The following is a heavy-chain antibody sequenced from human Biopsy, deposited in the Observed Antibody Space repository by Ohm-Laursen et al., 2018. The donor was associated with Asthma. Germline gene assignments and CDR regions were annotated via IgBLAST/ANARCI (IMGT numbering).Heavy chain of an antibody. V-gene: IGHV1-24*01. D-gene: IGHD4-17*01. Sequence: ASVKVSCKISGYSLTDLSMHWVRQAPGQGLERMGGHDHEEGGTVNAWRFQGRVTMTEDTSTDTAYMELSSLSSDDTAVYYCASDFPKDYVRYNFQFWGQGTLVTVSS. J-gene: IGHJ4*02. CDR2: HDHEEGGT. CDR3: ASDFPKDYVRYNFQF. CDR1: GYSLTDLS.